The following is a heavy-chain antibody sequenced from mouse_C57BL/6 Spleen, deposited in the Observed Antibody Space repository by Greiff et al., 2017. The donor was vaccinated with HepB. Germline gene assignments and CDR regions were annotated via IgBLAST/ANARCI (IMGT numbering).Heavy chain of an antibody. CDR3: ARRTDSSYWYFDV. CDR1: GYTFTSYW. V-gene: IGHV1-7*01. D-gene: IGHD1-1*01. J-gene: IGHJ1*03. Sequence: QVQLQESGAELAKPGASVKLSCKASGYTFTSYWMHWVKQRPGQGLEWIGYINPSSGYTKYNQKFKDKATLTADKSSSTAYMQLSSLTYEDSAVYYCARRTDSSYWYFDVWGTGTTVTVSS. CDR2: INPSSGYT.